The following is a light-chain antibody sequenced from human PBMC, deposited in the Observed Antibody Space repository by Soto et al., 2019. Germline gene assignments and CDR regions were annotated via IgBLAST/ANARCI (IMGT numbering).Light chain of an antibody. J-gene: IGKJ1*01. CDR2: AAS. V-gene: IGKV1-27*01. CDR1: QGISNY. CDR3: QTYDTAPAWA. Sequence: DIQMTQSPSSLSASVGDRVTIACRASQGISNYLAWFQQKPGKLPKLLIFAASALQSGVPSRFSGSGSGTDFTLNIGSLQPEDVATYYCQTYDTAPAWAFGQGTRVEIK.